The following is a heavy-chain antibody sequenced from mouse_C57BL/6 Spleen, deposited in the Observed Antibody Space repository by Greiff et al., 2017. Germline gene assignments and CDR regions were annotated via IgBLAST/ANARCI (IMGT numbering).Heavy chain of an antibody. Sequence: VQLKESGPELVKPGASVKISRKASGYSFTDYNMNWVKQSTGKSLEWIGVINPNYGNTSYNQKFKGKATLTVDQSSSTAYMQLNSLTSEDSAVYYCARDEGQTPYYFDYWGQGTTLTVSS. CDR2: INPNYGNT. V-gene: IGHV1-39*01. CDR1: GYSFTDYN. D-gene: IGHD3-3*01. CDR3: ARDEGQTPYYFDY. J-gene: IGHJ2*01.